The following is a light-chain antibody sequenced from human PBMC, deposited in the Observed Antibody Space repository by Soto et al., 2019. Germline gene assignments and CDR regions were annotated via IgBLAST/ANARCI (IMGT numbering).Light chain of an antibody. V-gene: IGKV3-20*01. Sequence: ENVLTQSPGILSLSPGERATLSCRAGQTVGTDYVAWYQQKPGQAPRLLIYGASNRATGIPDRFSGTGSGTDFTLTISSLEPDDFAVYHCHQYSDSPCTFGQGTKVDIK. CDR3: HQYSDSPCT. J-gene: IGKJ1*01. CDR2: GAS. CDR1: QTVGTDY.